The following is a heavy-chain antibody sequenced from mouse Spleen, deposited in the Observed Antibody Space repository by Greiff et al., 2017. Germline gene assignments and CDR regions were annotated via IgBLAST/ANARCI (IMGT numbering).Heavy chain of an antibody. CDR3: TRMNGSSYVLDY. Sequence: VQLQQSGAELVRPGALVKLSCKASGFNIKDYYMHWVKQRPDQGLEWIGWIDPENGKTLFDPKFKGKAKLTAVTSTSTAYMELSSLTNEDSAVHYCTRMNGSSYVLDYWGQGTTLTVSS. J-gene: IGHJ2*01. D-gene: IGHD1-1*01. V-gene: IGHV14-1*02. CDR2: IDPENGKT. CDR1: GFNIKDYY.